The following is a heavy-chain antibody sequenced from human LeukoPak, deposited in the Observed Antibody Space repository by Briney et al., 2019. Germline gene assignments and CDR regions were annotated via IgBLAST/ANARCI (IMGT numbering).Heavy chain of an antibody. V-gene: IGHV3-11*03. CDR1: GFTFSDEY. J-gene: IGHJ4*02. Sequence: GGSLRLSCAASGFTFSDEYVSWIRQAPGKGLEWVSYVSSSGSYTNYADSVKGRFTISRDNAKSSLYLQMNSVRAEDTAVYYCARSRGAGPGAHFDYWGQGTLVTVSS. CDR2: VSSSGSYT. CDR3: ARSRGAGPGAHFDY. D-gene: IGHD6-19*01.